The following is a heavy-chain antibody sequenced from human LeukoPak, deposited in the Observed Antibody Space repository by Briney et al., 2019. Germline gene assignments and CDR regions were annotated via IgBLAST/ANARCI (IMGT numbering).Heavy chain of an antibody. CDR1: GFTFSSYA. CDR2: VSSSGATT. V-gene: IGHV3-23*01. CDR3: AKGGSGWSRFDN. D-gene: IGHD6-13*01. Sequence: GGSLRLSCEASGFTFSSYAMNWVRQTPGKGLERVSIVSSSGATTYYAASVQGRFTISRDNSKNTLYLQMNSLSPEDTAVYYCAKGGSGWSRFDNWGQRALVTVSS. J-gene: IGHJ4*02.